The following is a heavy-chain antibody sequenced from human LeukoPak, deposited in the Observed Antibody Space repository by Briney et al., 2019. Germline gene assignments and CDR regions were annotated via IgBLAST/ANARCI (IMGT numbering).Heavy chain of an antibody. CDR1: GYTFTSYG. Sequence: ASVKVSCKASGYTFTSYGISWVRQAPGQGLEWMGWIRAYNGNTNYAQKLQGRVTMTTDTSTSTAYMELRSLRSDDTAVYYCARVPFTPYCGGDCYWYFDLWGRGTLVTVSS. CDR3: ARVPFTPYCGGDCYWYFDL. V-gene: IGHV1-18*01. J-gene: IGHJ2*01. CDR2: IRAYNGNT. D-gene: IGHD2-21*01.